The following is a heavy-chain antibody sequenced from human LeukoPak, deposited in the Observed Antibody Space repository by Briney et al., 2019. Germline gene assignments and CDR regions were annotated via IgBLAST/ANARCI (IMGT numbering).Heavy chain of an antibody. CDR3: ARDHLVPLVTMVRGVITDYYYYGMDV. Sequence: GGSLRLSCAASGFTFSSYSMNWVRQAPGKGLEWVSSISSSSSYIYYADSVKGRFTTSRDNAKNSLYLQMNSLRAEDTAVYYCARDHLVPLVTMVRGVITDYYYYGMDVWGQGTTVTVSS. CDR1: GFTFSSYS. D-gene: IGHD3-10*01. CDR2: ISSSSSYI. V-gene: IGHV3-21*01. J-gene: IGHJ6*02.